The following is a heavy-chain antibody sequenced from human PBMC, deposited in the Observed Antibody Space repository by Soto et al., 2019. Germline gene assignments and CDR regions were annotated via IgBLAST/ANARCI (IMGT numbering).Heavy chain of an antibody. CDR2: IFSNDEK. V-gene: IGHV2-26*01. J-gene: IGHJ5*02. CDR3: ARILRSSYYDFWSGPIPSVGWFDP. CDR1: GFSLSNARMG. Sequence: SGPTLVNPTETLTLTCTVSGFSLSNARMGVSWIRQPPGKALEWLAHIFSNDEKSYSTSLKSRLTISKDTSKSQVVLTMTNMDPVDTATYYCARILRSSYYDFWSGPIPSVGWFDPWGQGTLVTVSS. D-gene: IGHD3-3*01.